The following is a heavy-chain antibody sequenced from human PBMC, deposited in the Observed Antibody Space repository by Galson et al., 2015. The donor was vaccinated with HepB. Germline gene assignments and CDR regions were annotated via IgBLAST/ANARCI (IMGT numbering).Heavy chain of an antibody. J-gene: IGHJ4*02. D-gene: IGHD1-26*01. V-gene: IGHV4-39*01. CDR3: ARHIPPWEVYFDY. Sequence: SETLSLTCTVSGGSISSSSYYWGWIRQPPGKGLEWIGSIYYSGSTYYNPSLKSRVTISVDTSKNQFSLKLSSVTAADTAVYYCARHIPPWEVYFDYWGQGTLVTVSS. CDR2: IYYSGST. CDR1: GGSISSSSYY.